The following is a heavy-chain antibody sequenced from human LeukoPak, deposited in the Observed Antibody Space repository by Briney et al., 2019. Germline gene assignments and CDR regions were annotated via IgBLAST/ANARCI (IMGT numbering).Heavy chain of an antibody. CDR3: ARGLGGYCSSTSCPFDY. Sequence: GASVKVSCKASGGTSSSYAISWVRQAPGQGLEWMGGIIPIFGTANYAQKFQGRVTITADESTSTAYMELSSLRSEDTAVYYCARGLGGYCSSTSCPFDYWGQGTLVTVSS. J-gene: IGHJ4*02. D-gene: IGHD2-2*01. CDR1: GGTSSSYA. V-gene: IGHV1-69*13. CDR2: IIPIFGTA.